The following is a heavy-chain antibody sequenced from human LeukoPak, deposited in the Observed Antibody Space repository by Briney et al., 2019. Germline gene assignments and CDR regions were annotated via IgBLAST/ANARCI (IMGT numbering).Heavy chain of an antibody. CDR3: ARGRHSSSWYYFDY. CDR2: INHSGST. V-gene: IGHV4-34*01. Sequence: SETLSLTCAVYGGSFSGYYWSWIRQPPGKGLEWIGEINHSGSTNYNPSLKSRVTILVDTSKNQFSLKLSSVTAADTAVYYCARGRHSSSWYYFDYWGQGTLVTVSS. CDR1: GGSFSGYY. D-gene: IGHD6-13*01. J-gene: IGHJ4*02.